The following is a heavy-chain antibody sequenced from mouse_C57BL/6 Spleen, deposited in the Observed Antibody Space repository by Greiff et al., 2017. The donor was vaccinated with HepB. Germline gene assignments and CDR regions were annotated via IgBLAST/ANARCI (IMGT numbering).Heavy chain of an antibody. Sequence: VQLQESGAELARPGASVKLSCKASGYTFTSYGISWVKQRTGQGLEWIGEIYPRSGNTYYNEKFKGKATLTADKSSSTAYMELRSLTSEDSSVYFCARGDYSNYYFDHWGQGTTLSVSS. CDR2: IYPRSGNT. CDR1: GYTFTSYG. J-gene: IGHJ2*01. D-gene: IGHD2-5*01. V-gene: IGHV1-81*01. CDR3: ARGDYSNYYFDH.